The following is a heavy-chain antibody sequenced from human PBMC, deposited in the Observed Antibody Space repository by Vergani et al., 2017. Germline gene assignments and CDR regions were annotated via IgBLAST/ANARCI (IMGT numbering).Heavy chain of an antibody. D-gene: IGHD2-8*01. CDR1: GFTFSSYA. CDR3: AKGEYWTNGVCYWLDY. V-gene: IGHV3-23*01. Sequence: EVQLLESGGGLVKPGGSLSLSCAASGFTFSSYAMSWVPPAPGNVLEWVSAISGSGGSTYYADSVKGRFTISRDNSKNALYLQMNRLRAQDTAVYYCAKGEYWTNGVCYWLDYWGQGTLVTVSS. J-gene: IGHJ4*02. CDR2: ISGSGGST.